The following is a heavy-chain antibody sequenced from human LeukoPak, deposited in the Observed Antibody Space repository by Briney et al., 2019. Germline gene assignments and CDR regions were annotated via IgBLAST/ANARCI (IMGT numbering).Heavy chain of an antibody. CDR3: ARLAGPRPGTYYFDF. Sequence: NPGGSLRLSCAASGFTYSDYAMEWVRQTPGKGLEWVSSITPTTDNVYYTPSVEGRFTISRDNAKHSLYLQMNNLRADDTAVYHCARLAGPRPGTYYFDFWGQGVQVTVSS. D-gene: IGHD6-19*01. V-gene: IGHV3-21*01. J-gene: IGHJ4*02. CDR2: ITPTTDNV. CDR1: GFTYSDYA.